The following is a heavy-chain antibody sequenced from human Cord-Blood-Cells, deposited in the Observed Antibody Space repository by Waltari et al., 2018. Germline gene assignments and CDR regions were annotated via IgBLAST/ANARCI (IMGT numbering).Heavy chain of an antibody. CDR2: TYYRSKWYN. CDR3: AREVVVVAADAFDI. D-gene: IGHD2-15*01. Sequence: QVQLQQSGPGLVKPSQTLSLTCAITGVSVSSNSDAWNWTRQSPSRGLGWLGRTYYRSKWYNDYAVSVKSRITINPDTSKNQFSLQLNSVTPEDTAVYYCAREVVVVAADAFDIWGQGTMVTVSS. J-gene: IGHJ3*02. CDR1: GVSVSSNSDA. V-gene: IGHV6-1*01.